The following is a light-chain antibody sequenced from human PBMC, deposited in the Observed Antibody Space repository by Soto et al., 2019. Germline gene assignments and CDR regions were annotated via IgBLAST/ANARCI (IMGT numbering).Light chain of an antibody. CDR2: DVS. V-gene: IGLV2-14*01. CDR1: SSDVGGYNY. CDR3: SSYTSGTTPVV. J-gene: IGLJ2*01. Sequence: QSALTQPASVSGSPGQSITISCTGTSSDVGGYNYVSWYQQHPGKVPKLMIYDVSNRPSGVSNRFSGSKSGNTASLTISGLQAEDGADYYCSSYTSGTTPVVFGGGTKLTVL.